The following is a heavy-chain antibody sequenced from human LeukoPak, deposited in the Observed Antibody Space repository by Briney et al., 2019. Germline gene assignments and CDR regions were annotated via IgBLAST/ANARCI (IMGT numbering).Heavy chain of an antibody. V-gene: IGHV3-23*01. CDR3: VKGDAGEIVGEFSGRDYYYGLDV. CDR1: GFTFSSSA. D-gene: IGHD1-26*01. J-gene: IGHJ6*02. CDR2: ISSSGGST. Sequence: GGSLRLSCAASGFTFSSSAMSWVRQVPGKGLEWVSGISSSGGSTNYADSVKGRFTISRDNPKNTVYLQVNSLRAEDTAVYYCVKGDAGEIVGEFSGRDYYYGLDVWGQGTTVTVSS.